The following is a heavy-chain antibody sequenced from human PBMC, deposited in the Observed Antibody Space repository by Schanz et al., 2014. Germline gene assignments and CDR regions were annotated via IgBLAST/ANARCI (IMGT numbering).Heavy chain of an antibody. V-gene: IGHV3-23*04. CDR1: GFTVSSNY. CDR3: AKVQTHTLYGGNSCFDY. Sequence: VQLVESGGGVVQPGGSLRLSCVASGFTVSSNYMSWVRQAPGKGLEWVSAISGSGDNTFYADSVRGRFTISRDNSRNTLYLQMNSLRAEDTAVYYCAKVQTHTLYGGNSCFDYWGQGTLVTVSS. CDR2: ISGSGDNT. J-gene: IGHJ4*02. D-gene: IGHD2-21*02.